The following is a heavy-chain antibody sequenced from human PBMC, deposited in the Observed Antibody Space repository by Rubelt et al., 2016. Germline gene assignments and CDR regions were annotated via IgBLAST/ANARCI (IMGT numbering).Heavy chain of an antibody. V-gene: IGHV1-3*01. CDR2: INAGNGNT. CDR1: GYTFTSYA. D-gene: IGHD5-18*01. CDR3: ARSKDTAMVTDADWYFDL. J-gene: IGHJ2*01. Sequence: QLQLVQSGAEVKKPGASVKVSCKASGYTFTSYAMHWVRQAPGQRLEWMGWINAGNGNTKYSQKCQGRVTITRDTSASTAYMELSSLRSEDTAVYYCARSKDTAMVTDADWYFDLWGRGTLVTVSS.